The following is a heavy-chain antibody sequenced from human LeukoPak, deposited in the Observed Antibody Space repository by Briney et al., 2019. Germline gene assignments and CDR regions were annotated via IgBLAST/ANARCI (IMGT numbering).Heavy chain of an antibody. CDR1: GFTFSSYE. CDR3: AREAPQAYGMDV. J-gene: IGHJ6*04. CDR2: ISSSGSTI. V-gene: IGHV3-48*03. Sequence: GGSLRLSCAASGFTFSSYEMNWVRQAPGKGLEWVSYISSSGSTIYYADSVKGRFTISRDNAKNSLYLQMNSLRAEDTAVYYCAREAPQAYGMDVWGKGTTVTVSS.